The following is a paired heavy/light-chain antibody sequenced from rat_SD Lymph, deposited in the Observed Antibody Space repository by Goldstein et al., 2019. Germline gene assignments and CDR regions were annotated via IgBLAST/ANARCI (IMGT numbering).Light chain of an antibody. CDR1: QNVGIN. V-gene: IGKV6S4*01. CDR3: LQHNSYPLT. J-gene: IGKJ4*01. Sequence: NTVMTQSPTSMFTSVGDRVTMSCKASQNVGINVGWYQQKTGQSPKRLIYWASNRDTGVPDRFTGSGSGTDFTLTISNMQAEDPAIYYCLQHNSYPLTFGSGTKLEIK. CDR2: WAS.
Heavy chain of an antibody. CDR3: ARHAMYTTDYSHYFDY. Sequence: EVQLVESGGGLVQPGRSLKLSCLASGFTFSNYGMNWIRQAPGKGLEWVASISSSSSYIYYADTVKGRFTISRDNAKNTLYLQMTSLRSEDTALYYCARHAMYTTDYSHYFDYWGQGVMVTVSS. V-gene: IGHV5-34*01. CDR1: GFTFSNYG. CDR2: ISSSSSYI. D-gene: IGHD1-6*01. J-gene: IGHJ2*01.